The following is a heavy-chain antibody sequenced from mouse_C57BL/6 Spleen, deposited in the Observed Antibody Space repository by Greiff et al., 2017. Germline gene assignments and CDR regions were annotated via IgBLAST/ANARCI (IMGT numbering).Heavy chain of an antibody. D-gene: IGHD4-1*01. Sequence: VQLQQSGAELARPGASVKLSCKASGYTFTSYGISWVKQRTGQGLEWIGEIYPRSGNTYYNEKFKGKATLTADKSSSTAYLELRSLTSEDSAVYFCAREGVNWDLYYLDYWGQGTTLTVSS. J-gene: IGHJ2*01. CDR2: IYPRSGNT. V-gene: IGHV1-81*01. CDR1: GYTFTSYG. CDR3: AREGVNWDLYYLDY.